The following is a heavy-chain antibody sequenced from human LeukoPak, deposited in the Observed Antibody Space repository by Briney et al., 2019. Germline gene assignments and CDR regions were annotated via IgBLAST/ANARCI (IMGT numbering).Heavy chain of an antibody. CDR1: GFTFSSYA. V-gene: IGHV3-23*01. J-gene: IGHJ4*02. CDR2: ISGSGGST. CDR3: AKEGLVLRFLEPRDY. D-gene: IGHD3-3*01. Sequence: PGGSLRLSCAASGFTFSSYAVSWVRQAPGKGLEWVSAISGSGGSTYYADSVKGRFTISRDNSKNTLYLQMNSLRAEDTAVYYCAKEGLVLRFLEPRDYWGQGTLVTVSS.